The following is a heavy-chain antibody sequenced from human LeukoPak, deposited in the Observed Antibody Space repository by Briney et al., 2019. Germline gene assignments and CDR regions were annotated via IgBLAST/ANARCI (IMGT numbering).Heavy chain of an antibody. Sequence: PGGSLRLSCAASGFTFSDYYMSWVRQAPGKGLEWVSYISSSGSTIYYADSVKGRFTISRDNAKNSLYLQMNSLRAEDTAVYYCAIDPRYVVTLVRGRPNWLDPWIQGTLVNVSS. CDR2: ISSSGSTI. CDR3: AIDPRYVVTLVRGRPNWLDP. V-gene: IGHV3-11*01. D-gene: IGHD2/OR15-2a*01. J-gene: IGHJ5*02. CDR1: GFTFSDYY.